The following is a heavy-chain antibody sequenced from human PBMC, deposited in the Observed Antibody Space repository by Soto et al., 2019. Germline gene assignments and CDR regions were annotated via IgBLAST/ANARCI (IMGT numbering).Heavy chain of an antibody. J-gene: IGHJ6*02. Sequence: QVQLVESGGGLVKPGGSLRLSCAASGFAFSDFYMSWTRQAPGKGLEWISYISGGGTTVFYADSVKGRFTISRDNAQKSLYLQMDSLTSEDTAIYYCARYREPSVYHGMAVWGQGTTVTVSS. V-gene: IGHV3-11*01. CDR3: ARYREPSVYHGMAV. CDR1: GFAFSDFY. CDR2: ISGGGTTV.